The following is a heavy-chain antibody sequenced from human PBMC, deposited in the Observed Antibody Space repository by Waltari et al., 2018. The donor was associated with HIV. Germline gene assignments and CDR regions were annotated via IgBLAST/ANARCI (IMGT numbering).Heavy chain of an antibody. J-gene: IGHJ6*02. V-gene: IGHV1-46*01. D-gene: IGHD6-13*01. CDR1: GYTFTSYY. CDR2: INPSGGST. CDR3: ARGAAAGTYYYYGMDV. Sequence: QVQLVQSGAEVKKPGASVKVSCKASGYTFTSYYMHCVRQAPGQGLEWMGIINPSGGSTSYAQKFQGRVTMTRDTSTSTVYMELSSLRSEDTAVYYCARGAAAGTYYYYGMDVWGQGTTVTVSS.